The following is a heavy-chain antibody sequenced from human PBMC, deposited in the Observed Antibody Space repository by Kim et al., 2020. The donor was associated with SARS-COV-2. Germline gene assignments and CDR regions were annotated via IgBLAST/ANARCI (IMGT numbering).Heavy chain of an antibody. V-gene: IGHV1-3*01. D-gene: IGHD3-10*01. CDR1: GYSFSNNA. CDR3: ARGGWLPRASENYYHGMDV. CDR2: LNGGNDDT. J-gene: IGHJ6*01. Sequence: ASVKVSCKATGYSFSNNAVHWVRQAPGQRPEWMGWLNGGNDDTRYSQKFQGGFTMTKDRSTSTMYMELSSLTSEDTAVYYCARGGWLPRASENYYHGMDV.